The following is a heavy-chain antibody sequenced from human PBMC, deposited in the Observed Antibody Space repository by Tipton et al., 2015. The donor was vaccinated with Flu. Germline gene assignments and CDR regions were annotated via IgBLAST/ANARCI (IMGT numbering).Heavy chain of an antibody. CDR2: IYYSGST. V-gene: IGHV4-59*08. D-gene: IGHD1-1*01. J-gene: IGHJ4*02. CDR1: GGSISSYY. CDR3: ARRSTTAAPHYFDY. Sequence: TLSLTCTVSGGSISSYYWSWIRQPPGKGLEWIGYIYYSGSTNYNPSLKSRVTISVDTSKNQFSPNLASVTAADTAVYYCARRSTTAAPHYFDYWGQGILVTVSS.